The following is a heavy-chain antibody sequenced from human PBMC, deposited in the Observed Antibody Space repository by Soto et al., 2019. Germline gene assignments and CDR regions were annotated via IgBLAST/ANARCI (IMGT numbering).Heavy chain of an antibody. CDR1: GGSISSYY. D-gene: IGHD6-13*01. V-gene: IGHV4-59*01. Sequence: SETLSLTCTVSGGSISSYYWSWIRQPPGKGLEWIGYIYYSGSTNYNPSLKSRVTISVDTSKNQFSLKLSSVTAADTAVYYCARAPYSSSWYYFDYWGQGTLVTVS. CDR3: ARAPYSSSWYYFDY. J-gene: IGHJ4*02. CDR2: IYYSGST.